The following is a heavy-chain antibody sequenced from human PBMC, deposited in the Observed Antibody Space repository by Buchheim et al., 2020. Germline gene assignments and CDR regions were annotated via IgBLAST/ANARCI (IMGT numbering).Heavy chain of an antibody. Sequence: QVQLQQWGAGLLKPSETLSLTCAVYGGSFSGYYWSWIRQPPGKGLEWIGEINHSGSTNYNPSLKSRVTISVDTSKNQFSLQLRSVTAADTAVYYCARGLVDCSSTSCYIGYYYYYMDVWGKGTT. J-gene: IGHJ6*03. CDR3: ARGLVDCSSTSCYIGYYYYYMDV. V-gene: IGHV4-34*01. CDR2: INHSGST. CDR1: GGSFSGYY. D-gene: IGHD2-2*02.